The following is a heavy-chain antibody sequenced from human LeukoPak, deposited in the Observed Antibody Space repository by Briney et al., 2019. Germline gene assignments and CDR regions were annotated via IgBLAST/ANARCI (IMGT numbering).Heavy chain of an antibody. Sequence: TGGSLRLSCAASGFTFSSYWMSWVRQAPGKGLEWVANIKQDGSEKYYVDSVKGRFTISRDNAKNSLYLQMNSLRAEDTAVYYCARSTIQLWLPYYFDYWGQGTLVTVSS. D-gene: IGHD5-18*01. CDR3: ARSTIQLWLPYYFDY. V-gene: IGHV3-7*01. CDR2: IKQDGSEK. CDR1: GFTFSSYW. J-gene: IGHJ4*02.